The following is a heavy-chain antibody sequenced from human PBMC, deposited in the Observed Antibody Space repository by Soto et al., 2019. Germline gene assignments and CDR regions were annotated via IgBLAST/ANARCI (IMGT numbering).Heavy chain of an antibody. J-gene: IGHJ3*02. V-gene: IGHV3-23*01. CDR3: ATHFYGSGSYPLHAFDI. CDR1: GFTFSNYA. CDR2: ISGSGGST. D-gene: IGHD3-10*01. Sequence: PGGSLSLSCAASGFTFSNYAMSWVRQAPGKGLEWVSVISGSGGSTYYADSVKGRFTISRDNSKNTLYLQMNSLRAEDTAVFYCATHFYGSGSYPLHAFDIWGQGTMVTVSS.